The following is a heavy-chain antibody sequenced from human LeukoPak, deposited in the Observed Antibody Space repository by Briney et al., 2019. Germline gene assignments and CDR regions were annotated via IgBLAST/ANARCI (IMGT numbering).Heavy chain of an antibody. CDR3: ARGGDIAVVPAAMVGP. Sequence: ASVKVSCKASGYTFTSYDINWVRQATGQGLEWMGWMNTNSGNTGHAQKFQGRLTMTRDTSTNTAYMELSSLRSEDTAVYYCARGGDIAVVPAAMVGPWGQGTLVTVSS. V-gene: IGHV1-8*01. CDR2: MNTNSGNT. CDR1: GYTFTSYD. D-gene: IGHD2-2*01. J-gene: IGHJ5*02.